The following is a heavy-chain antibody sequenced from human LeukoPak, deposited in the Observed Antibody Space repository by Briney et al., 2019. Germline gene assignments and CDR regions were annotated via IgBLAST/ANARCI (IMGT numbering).Heavy chain of an antibody. Sequence: GGSLRLSCAASGFTFCDYYMSWIRQAPGKGLGWVAVISYDGSNKYYADSVKGRFTISRDNSKNTLYLQMNSLRAEDTAVYYCAKEHQWGYGYYFDYWGQGTLVTVSS. D-gene: IGHD5-18*01. V-gene: IGHV3-30*18. J-gene: IGHJ4*02. CDR2: ISYDGSNK. CDR3: AKEHQWGYGYYFDY. CDR1: GFTFCDYY.